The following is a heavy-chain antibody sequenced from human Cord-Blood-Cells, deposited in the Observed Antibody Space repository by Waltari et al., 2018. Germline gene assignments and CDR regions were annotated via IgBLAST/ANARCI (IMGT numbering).Heavy chain of an antibody. CDR1: GGSFSGSC. D-gene: IGHD4-17*01. CDR3: AMTVTTTDAFDI. V-gene: IGHV4-34*01. Sequence: QVELKQRGARLVEPSRTLCLTCAVSGGSFSGSCARWIRQPRGKGLEWSGEINHTGSTNYNPSLKSRVTISVDTSKNQFSLKLSSVTAADTAVYYCAMTVTTTDAFDIWGQVTMVTVSS. J-gene: IGHJ3*02. CDR2: INHTGST.